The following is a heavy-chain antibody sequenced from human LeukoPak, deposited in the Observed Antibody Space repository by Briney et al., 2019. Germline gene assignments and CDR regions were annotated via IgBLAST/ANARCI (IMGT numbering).Heavy chain of an antibody. CDR3: ARDEGLRGYYGMDV. D-gene: IGHD3-10*01. CDR1: GFTFSSYG. CDR2: IWYDGSNK. J-gene: IGHJ6*02. V-gene: IGHV3-33*01. Sequence: PGGSLRLSCAASGFTFSSYGMHWVRQAPGKGLEWVAVIWYDGSNKYYADSVKGRFTISRDNSKNTLYLQMNSLRAEDTAVYYCARDEGLRGYYGMDVWGQGTTVTVSS.